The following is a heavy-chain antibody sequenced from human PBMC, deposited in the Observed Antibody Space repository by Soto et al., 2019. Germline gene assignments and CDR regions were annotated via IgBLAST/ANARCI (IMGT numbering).Heavy chain of an antibody. J-gene: IGHJ6*02. D-gene: IGHD3-10*01. CDR2: ISGSGTTI. V-gene: IGHV3-11*01. Sequence: QVQLVESGGGLVKPGGSLRLSCAASGFTFSDHYMSWIRQAPGKGLEWVSYISGSGTTIYYADSVKGRFTISRDNAKNSLFLQMNSLRADDTAVYYCARDMVPSYYYGMDVWGQVTTVTVSS. CDR1: GFTFSDHY. CDR3: ARDMVPSYYYGMDV.